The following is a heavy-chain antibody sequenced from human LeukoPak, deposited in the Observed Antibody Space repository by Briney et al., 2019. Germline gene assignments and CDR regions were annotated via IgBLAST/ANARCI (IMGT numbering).Heavy chain of an antibody. D-gene: IGHD3-10*01. V-gene: IGHV1-69*01. CDR3: AREDGSGSYYDY. Sequence: SVKVSCKASGGTFSSDAISWVRQAPGQGPEWMGGIIPIFGTTNYAQKFQGRVTITADESTSTAYMDLSSLRSEDTAAYYCAREDGSGSYYDYWGQGTLVTVSS. CDR2: IIPIFGTT. CDR1: GGTFSSDA. J-gene: IGHJ4*02.